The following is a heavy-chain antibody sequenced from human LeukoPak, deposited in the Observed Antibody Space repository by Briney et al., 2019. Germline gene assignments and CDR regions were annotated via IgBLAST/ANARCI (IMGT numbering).Heavy chain of an antibody. CDR3: AGGTIFAVHHQIQTESFDAFDI. V-gene: IGHV4-59*01. CDR2: IYYSGST. J-gene: IGHJ3*02. D-gene: IGHD3-10*02. Sequence: SETLSLTCTVSGGSISSYYWSWIRQPPGKGLEWIGYIYYSGSTNYNPSLKSRVTISVDTSKNQFSLKLSSVTAADTAVYYCAGGTIFAVHHQIQTESFDAFDIWGQGTMVTVSS. CDR1: GGSISSYY.